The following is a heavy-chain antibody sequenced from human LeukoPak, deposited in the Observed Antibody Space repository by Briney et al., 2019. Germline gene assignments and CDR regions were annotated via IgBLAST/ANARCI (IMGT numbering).Heavy chain of an antibody. CDR3: AKAPGGIVGY. CDR2: IKQDGSEK. Sequence: PGGSLRLSCAASGFTFNNHGMHWVRQAPGKGLEWVANIKQDGSEKYYVDSVKGRFTISRDNAKNSLYLQMNSLRADDTAVYYCAKAPGGIVGYWGQGTLVTVSS. D-gene: IGHD3-16*01. V-gene: IGHV3-7*03. J-gene: IGHJ4*02. CDR1: GFTFNNHG.